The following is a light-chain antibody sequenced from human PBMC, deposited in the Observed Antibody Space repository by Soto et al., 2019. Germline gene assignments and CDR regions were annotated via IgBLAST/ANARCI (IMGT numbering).Light chain of an antibody. V-gene: IGKV3-15*01. CDR3: QQYNNWPPWT. CDR1: QSVSGN. J-gene: IGKJ1*01. Sequence: EVVMTQSPATLSVSPGERATLSCRASQSVSGNFAWYQQKPGQAPRLLIYGASARATGIPARFSGSGSGTDFTLTISSLQSEDFAVYYCQQYNNWPPWTFGQGTKVEIK. CDR2: GAS.